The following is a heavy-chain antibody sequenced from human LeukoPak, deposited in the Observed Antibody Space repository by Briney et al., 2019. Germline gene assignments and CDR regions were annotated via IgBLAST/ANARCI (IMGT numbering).Heavy chain of an antibody. CDR1: GFTFDDYG. J-gene: IGHJ4*02. CDR2: ISGSGGST. D-gene: IGHD5-12*01. V-gene: IGHV3-23*01. CDR3: AKRGLRWEFDY. Sequence: GGSLRLSCAASGFTFDDYGMSWVRQAPGKGLEWVSAISGSGGSTYYADSVRGRFTISRDNSKNTLYLQMNSLRAEDTAVYYCAKRGLRWEFDYWGQGTLVTVSS.